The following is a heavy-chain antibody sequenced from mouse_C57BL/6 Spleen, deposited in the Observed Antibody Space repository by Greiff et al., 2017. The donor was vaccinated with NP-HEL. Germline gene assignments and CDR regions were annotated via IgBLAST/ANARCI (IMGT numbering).Heavy chain of an antibody. Sequence: EVKLQESGPGLVKPSQSLSLTCSVTGYSITSGYYWNWIRQFPGNKLEWMGYISYDGSNNYNPSLKNRISITRDTSKNQFFLKLNSVTTEDTATYYCATNYYGRAMDYWGQGTSVTVSS. CDR3: ATNYYGRAMDY. V-gene: IGHV3-6*01. CDR2: ISYDGSN. D-gene: IGHD1-1*01. J-gene: IGHJ4*01. CDR1: GYSITSGYY.